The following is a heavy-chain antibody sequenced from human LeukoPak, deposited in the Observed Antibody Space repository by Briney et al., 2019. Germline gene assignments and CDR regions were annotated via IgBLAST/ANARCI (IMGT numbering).Heavy chain of an antibody. CDR2: IKQDGSEN. Sequence: GGSLRLSCAASGFTFSSYWMNWVRQAPGKGLEWVANIKQDGSENNYVDSVKGRLTISRDNAKNSLYLQMNSLRAEDTALYYCAKGEGSGIHYYSMDVWGHGTTVTVSS. J-gene: IGHJ6*02. CDR1: GFTFSSYW. D-gene: IGHD3-10*01. CDR3: AKGEGSGIHYYSMDV. V-gene: IGHV3-7*03.